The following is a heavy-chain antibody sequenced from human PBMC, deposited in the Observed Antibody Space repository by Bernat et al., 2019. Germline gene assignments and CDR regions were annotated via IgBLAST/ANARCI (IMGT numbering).Heavy chain of an antibody. V-gene: IGHV1-8*01. J-gene: IGHJ6*02. CDR3: ARVYSGGLYYYYYYGMDV. CDR1: GYTFTSYD. CDR2: MNPNSGNT. Sequence: QVQLVQSGAEVKKPGASVKVSCKASGYTFTSYDINWVQQATGQGLEWMGWMNPNSGNTGYAQKFQGRVTMTRNTSISTAYMELSSLRSEDTAVYYCARVYSGGLYYYYYYGMDVWGQGTTVTVSS. D-gene: IGHD2-21*01.